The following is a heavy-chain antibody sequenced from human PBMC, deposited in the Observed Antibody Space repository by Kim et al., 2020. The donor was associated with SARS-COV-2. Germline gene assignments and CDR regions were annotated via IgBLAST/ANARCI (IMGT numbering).Heavy chain of an antibody. CDR3: AKDRYPYDSSGSLGFDY. J-gene: IGHJ4*02. D-gene: IGHD3-22*01. CDR2: ISYDGSNK. V-gene: IGHV3-30*18. Sequence: GRSLRLSCAASGFTFSSFGIHWVRQAPGKGLEWVLFISYDGSNKYYADSVKGRFTISRDNSKNTLYLQMNNLRAEDTAVYSCAKDRYPYDSSGSLGFDYWGQGTLVTVST. CDR1: GFTFSSFG.